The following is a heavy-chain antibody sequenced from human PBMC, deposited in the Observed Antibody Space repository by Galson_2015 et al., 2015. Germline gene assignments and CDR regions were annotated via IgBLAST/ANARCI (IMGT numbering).Heavy chain of an antibody. J-gene: IGHJ4*02. Sequence: CAISGDSVSSNSASWNWIRQSPSRGLEWLGRTYYRSQWYNDYAESVKSRITINPDTSKNQFSLHLNSVTPEDTAVYYCARVAVTAFDFWGQGTLVTVSS. CDR1: GDSVSSNSAS. D-gene: IGHD2-21*02. CDR2: TYYRSQWYN. CDR3: ARVAVTAFDF. V-gene: IGHV6-1*01.